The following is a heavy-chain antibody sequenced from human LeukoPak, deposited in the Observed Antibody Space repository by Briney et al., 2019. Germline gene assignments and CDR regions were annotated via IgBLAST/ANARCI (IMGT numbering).Heavy chain of an antibody. Sequence: GGSLRLSCAASEFTFSSYAMHWVRQAPGKGLEWVAVISYDGSNKYYADSVKGRFTISRDNSKNTLYLQMNSLRAEDTAVYYCASDYYDSSGYSEPYDYWGQGTLVTVSS. CDR3: ASDYYDSSGYSEPYDY. V-gene: IGHV3-30-3*01. CDR1: EFTFSSYA. CDR2: ISYDGSNK. D-gene: IGHD3-22*01. J-gene: IGHJ4*02.